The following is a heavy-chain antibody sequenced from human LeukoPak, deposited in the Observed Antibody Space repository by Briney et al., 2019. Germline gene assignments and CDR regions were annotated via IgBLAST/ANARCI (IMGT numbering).Heavy chain of an antibody. J-gene: IGHJ4*02. V-gene: IGHV3-23*01. CDR2: ISGSGVIT. CDR1: GFTFSSYA. D-gene: IGHD6-13*01. Sequence: GGSLRLSCAASGFTFSSYAMSWVRQAPGKGLEWVSAISGSGVITYYADSVKGRFTISRDNSKNTLYLQMNSLRSDDTAVYYCARHGQQLVSPFDYWGQGTLVTVSS. CDR3: ARHGQQLVSPFDY.